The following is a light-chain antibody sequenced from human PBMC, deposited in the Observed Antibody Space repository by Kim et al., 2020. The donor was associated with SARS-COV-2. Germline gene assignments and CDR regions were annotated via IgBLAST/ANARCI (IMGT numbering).Light chain of an antibody. V-gene: IGKV1-16*01. J-gene: IGKJ1*01. CDR2: AAF. CDR1: QAFSDY. CDR3: QQYKTYLWT. Sequence: AAVGSRGTITWRASQAFSDYLAWFQQKPGKAPKSLIYAAFKLQSGVPSRFSGSGSGTEFNLTISSLQPEDFATYYCQQYKTYLWTFGQGTKVDIK.